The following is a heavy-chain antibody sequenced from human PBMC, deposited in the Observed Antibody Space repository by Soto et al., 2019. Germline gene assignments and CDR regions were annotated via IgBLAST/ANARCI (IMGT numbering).Heavy chain of an antibody. J-gene: IGHJ6*03. CDR2: IYSGGST. D-gene: IGHD3-22*01. CDR3: ARAGGGYYDSSGYYYYYYYMDV. Sequence: GGSLRLSCAASGFTVSSNYMSWVRQAPGKGLEWVSVIYSGGSTYYADSVKGRFTISRDNSKNTLYLQMNSLRAEDTAVYYCARAGGGYYDSSGYYYYYYYMDVWGKGTTVTVSS. V-gene: IGHV3-53*01. CDR1: GFTVSSNY.